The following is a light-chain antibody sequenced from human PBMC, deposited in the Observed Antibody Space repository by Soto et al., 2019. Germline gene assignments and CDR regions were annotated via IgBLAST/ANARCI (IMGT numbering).Light chain of an antibody. CDR1: QTIGNW. J-gene: IGKJ2*01. V-gene: IGKV1-5*01. CDR3: QQYDSYSYT. CDR2: DAS. Sequence: IQMTQSPSTLSASVGDRVTITCRASQTIGNWLAWYQQKTGKAPKLLIYDASSLERGVPSRFSGSRSGTEFTLTISSLQPDDFATYYCQQYDSYSYTFGQGTKPEIK.